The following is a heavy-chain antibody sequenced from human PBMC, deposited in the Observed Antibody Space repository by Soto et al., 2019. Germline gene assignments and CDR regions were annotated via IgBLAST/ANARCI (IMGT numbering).Heavy chain of an antibody. CDR1: GYTFTSYG. D-gene: IGHD2-2*01. Sequence: ASVKVSCKASGYTFTSYGISWVRQAPGQGLEWMGWISAYNGNTNYAQKLQGRVTMTTDTSTSTAYMEPRSLRSDDTAVYYCAGGYCSSTSCPRPYYGMDVWGQGTTVTVS. J-gene: IGHJ6*02. CDR2: ISAYNGNT. V-gene: IGHV1-18*04. CDR3: AGGYCSSTSCPRPYYGMDV.